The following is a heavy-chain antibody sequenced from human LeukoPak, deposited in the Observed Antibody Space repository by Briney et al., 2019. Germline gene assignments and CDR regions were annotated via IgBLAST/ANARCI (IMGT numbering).Heavy chain of an antibody. CDR2: IKEDGSEK. D-gene: IGHD3-16*01. CDR3: ARGGSYRFEY. CDR1: RFTFNVYW. Sequence: PGGSLRLSCAASRFTFNVYWMSWVRQAPGKGPEWVANIKEDGSEKYYVDSVKGRFTISRDNPENSLYLQMNSLRAEDTAVYYCARGGSYRFEYWGQGTLVTVSS. J-gene: IGHJ4*02. V-gene: IGHV3-7*01.